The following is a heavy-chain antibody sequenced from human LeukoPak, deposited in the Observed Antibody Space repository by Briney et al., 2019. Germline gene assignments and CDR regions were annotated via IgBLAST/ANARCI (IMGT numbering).Heavy chain of an antibody. V-gene: IGHV4-59*01. J-gene: IGHJ3*02. CDR3: ATLTGGDDAFDI. Sequence: SETLSLTCTVSGGSISSYYWSWIRQPPGKGLEWIGYIFYTGSTNSNPSLKSRVTIPVLTSKNRFSLKLSSVTAADTAVYYCATLTGGDDAFDIWGQGTMVTVSS. CDR1: GGSISSYY. CDR2: IFYTGST. D-gene: IGHD4-23*01.